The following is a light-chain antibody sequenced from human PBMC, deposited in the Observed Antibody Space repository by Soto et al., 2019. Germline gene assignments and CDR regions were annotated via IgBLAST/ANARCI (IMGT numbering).Light chain of an antibody. CDR1: QSVSSN. V-gene: IGKV3-20*01. CDR2: GAS. Sequence: EISLTRAPPTLSVWPMEVAGPCVMASQSVSSNLAWYQQKPGQAPRLLIYGASSRATGIPDRFSGSGSGTDFTLTISRLEPEDFAVYYCQQHGSSPITFGQGTRLEIK. CDR3: QQHGSSPIT. J-gene: IGKJ5*01.